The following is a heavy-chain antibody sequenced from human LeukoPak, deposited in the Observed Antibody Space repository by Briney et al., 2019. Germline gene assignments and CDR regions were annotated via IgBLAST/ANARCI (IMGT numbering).Heavy chain of an antibody. Sequence: GGSLRLSCVASGFTFTSYAMNWVRQAPGKGLEWVSSMSTSGGGTYYADSVKGRFTISRDNPKNTLYLQMNSLRADDTAVYYCARNSLVGGASFDYWGQGTLVTVSS. CDR1: GFTFTSYA. D-gene: IGHD1-26*01. CDR2: MSTSGGGT. V-gene: IGHV3-23*01. J-gene: IGHJ4*02. CDR3: ARNSLVGGASFDY.